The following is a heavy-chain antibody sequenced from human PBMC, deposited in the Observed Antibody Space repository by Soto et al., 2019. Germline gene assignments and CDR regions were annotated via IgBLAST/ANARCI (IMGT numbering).Heavy chain of an antibody. CDR3: ARDLIAARPDDY. Sequence: LRLSCAASGFTFSSYSMNWVRQAPGKGLEWVSSISSSSSYIYYADSVKGRFTISRDNAKNSLYLQMNSLRAEDTAVYYCARDLIAARPDDYWGQGTLVTVSS. D-gene: IGHD6-6*01. V-gene: IGHV3-21*01. J-gene: IGHJ4*02. CDR1: GFTFSSYS. CDR2: ISSSSSYI.